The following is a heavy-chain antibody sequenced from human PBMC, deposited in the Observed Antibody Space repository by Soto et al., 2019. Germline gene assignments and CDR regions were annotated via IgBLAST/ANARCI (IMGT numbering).Heavy chain of an antibody. CDR2: VFSSVSA. J-gene: IGHJ4*02. CDR1: GVSVTSYT. Sequence: QLQLQESGPGQVRPSETLSLTCIVSGVSVTSYTWSWVRQPANKGLEWIGRVFSSVSATYNPSLKSRVSISMYTAENRISLKLDSVTAADAGVYFCARDGMTTGDTWGPGTLVTVSS. V-gene: IGHV4-4*07. D-gene: IGHD2-21*02. CDR3: ARDGMTTGDT.